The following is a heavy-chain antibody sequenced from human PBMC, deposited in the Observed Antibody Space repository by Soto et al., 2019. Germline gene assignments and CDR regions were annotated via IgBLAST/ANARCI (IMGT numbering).Heavy chain of an antibody. CDR3: ARGGSGYCSSTSCLYYFDY. Sequence: ASVKVSCKASGYTFNSYGISWVRQAPGQGLEWMGWISAYSGNTNYAQKLQGRVTMTTDTSTSTAYMGLRSLRSDDTAVYYCARGGSGYCSSTSCLYYFDYWGQGTLVTVSS. J-gene: IGHJ4*02. CDR1: GYTFNSYG. D-gene: IGHD2-2*01. CDR2: ISAYSGNT. V-gene: IGHV1-18*01.